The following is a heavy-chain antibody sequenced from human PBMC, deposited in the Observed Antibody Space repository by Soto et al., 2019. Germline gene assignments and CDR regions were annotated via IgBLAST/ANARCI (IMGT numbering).Heavy chain of an antibody. Sequence: GGSLRLSCAASGFTFSSYWMHWVRQAPGKGLVWVSRIKSDGSSTTYADSVKVRFTISRDNAKNTLYLQMNSLRAEDTAVYYCAKSSCSGGSCYPAFDYWGQGT. V-gene: IGHV3-74*01. CDR3: AKSSCSGGSCYPAFDY. CDR2: IKSDGSST. D-gene: IGHD2-15*01. J-gene: IGHJ4*02. CDR1: GFTFSSYW.